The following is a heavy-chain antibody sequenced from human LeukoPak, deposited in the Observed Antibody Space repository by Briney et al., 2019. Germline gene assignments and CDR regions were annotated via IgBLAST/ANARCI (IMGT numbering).Heavy chain of an antibody. CDR3: ARTVVGATTAAFDI. CDR2: ISSSSSYI. D-gene: IGHD1-26*01. V-gene: IGHV3-21*01. CDR1: GFTFSWYT. J-gene: IGHJ3*02. Sequence: GGSLRLSCAASGFTFSWYTMSWVRQAPGKGLEWVSIISSSSSYIYYADSVKGRFTISRDNAKNSLYLQMNSLRAEDTAVYCCARTVVGATTAAFDIWGQGTMVTVSS.